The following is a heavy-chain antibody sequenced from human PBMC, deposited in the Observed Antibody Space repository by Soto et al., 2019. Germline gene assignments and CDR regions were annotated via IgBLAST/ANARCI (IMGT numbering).Heavy chain of an antibody. V-gene: IGHV1-69*12. D-gene: IGHD2-15*01. CDR2: IIPIFGTA. Sequence: QVQLVQSGAEVKKPGSSVKVSCKASGGTFSSYAISWVRQAPRQGLEWMGGIIPIFGTANYAQKFQGRVTITADESTSTAYMELSSLRSEDTAVYYCARDLVGCSGGSCYSDYWGQGTLVTVSS. CDR1: GGTFSSYA. J-gene: IGHJ4*02. CDR3: ARDLVGCSGGSCYSDY.